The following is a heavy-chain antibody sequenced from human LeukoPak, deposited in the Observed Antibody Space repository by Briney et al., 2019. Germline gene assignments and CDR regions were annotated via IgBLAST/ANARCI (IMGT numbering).Heavy chain of an antibody. CDR3: AREVVYYYYYMDV. J-gene: IGHJ6*03. D-gene: IGHD2-21*01. CDR2: INPNSGGT. V-gene: IGHV1-2*02. CDR1: GYTFSGYY. Sequence: ASVKVSCKASGYTFSGYYMHWVRQAPGQGLEWMGWINPNSGGTNYAQKFQGRVTMTRDTSISTAYMELSRLRSDDTAVYYCAREVVYYYYYMDVWGKGTTVTVSS.